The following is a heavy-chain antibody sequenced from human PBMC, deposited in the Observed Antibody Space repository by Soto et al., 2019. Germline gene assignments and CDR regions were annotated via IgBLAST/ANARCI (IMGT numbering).Heavy chain of an antibody. Sequence: SVKVSCKASGYTFTGYYMHWVRQAPGQGLEWMGGIIPIFGTANYAQKFQGRVTITADESTSTAYMELSSLRSEDTAVYYCARETFVDTAMAFFDYWGQGTLVTVSS. CDR1: GYTFTGYY. D-gene: IGHD5-18*01. CDR3: ARETFVDTAMAFFDY. V-gene: IGHV1-69*13. CDR2: IIPIFGTA. J-gene: IGHJ4*02.